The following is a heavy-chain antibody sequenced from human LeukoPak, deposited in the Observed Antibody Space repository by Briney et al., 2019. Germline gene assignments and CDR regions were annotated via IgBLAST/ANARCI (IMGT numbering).Heavy chain of an antibody. D-gene: IGHD2-15*01. J-gene: IGHJ4*02. CDR2: INHSGST. CDR1: GGSFSGYY. Sequence: SETLSLTCAVYGGSFSGYYWGWIRQPPGKGLEWIGEINHSGSTNYNPSLKSRVTISVDTSKNQFSLKLSSVTAADTAVYYCASRYCSGGSCPFDYWGQGTLVTVSS. CDR3: ASRYCSGGSCPFDY. V-gene: IGHV4-34*01.